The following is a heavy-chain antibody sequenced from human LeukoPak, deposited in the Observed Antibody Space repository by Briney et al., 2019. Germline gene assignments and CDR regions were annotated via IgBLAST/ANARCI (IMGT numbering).Heavy chain of an antibody. CDR1: GFTFSSYA. D-gene: IGHD2-2*01. CDR3: AKSLGCGSTSYHSPFNF. CDR2: ISGSGGST. J-gene: IGHJ4*02. Sequence: GESLRLSCAASGFTFSSYAMSWVRQAPGKGLEWVSSISGSGGSTSYADSVKGRFTISRDNSKNTLYLQMHSLRAEDTAVYYCAKSLGCGSTSYHSPFNFWGQGTLVTVSS. V-gene: IGHV3-23*01.